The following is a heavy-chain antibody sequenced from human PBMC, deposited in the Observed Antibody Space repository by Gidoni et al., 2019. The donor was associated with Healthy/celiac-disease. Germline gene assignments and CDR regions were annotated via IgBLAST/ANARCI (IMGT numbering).Heavy chain of an antibody. V-gene: IGHV3-48*03. J-gene: IGHJ4*02. CDR2: ISSSGSTI. D-gene: IGHD6-13*01. CDR3: ASAAAGPYYFDY. CDR1: GFTFSSYE. Sequence: EVQLVESGGGLVQPGGSLRLSCAASGFTFSSYEMNWVRQAPGKGLEWVSYISSSGSTIYYADSVKGRFTISRDNAKNSLYLQMNSLRAEDTAVYYCASAAAGPYYFDYWGQGTLVTVSS.